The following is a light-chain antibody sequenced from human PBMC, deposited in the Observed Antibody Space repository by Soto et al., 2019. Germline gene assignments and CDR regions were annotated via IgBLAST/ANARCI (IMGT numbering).Light chain of an antibody. CDR2: GAS. CDR1: QRISSSN. V-gene: IGKV3-20*01. J-gene: IGKJ1*01. Sequence: EIVLTQSPGTLSMSPGERATLSCRASQRISSSNLAWYQRKPGQAPRLLIYGASSRATGIPDRFSGSGSGTDVTLTISRLEPEDCAVYYCQQYGRSPATFGQGTKVEIK. CDR3: QQYGRSPAT.